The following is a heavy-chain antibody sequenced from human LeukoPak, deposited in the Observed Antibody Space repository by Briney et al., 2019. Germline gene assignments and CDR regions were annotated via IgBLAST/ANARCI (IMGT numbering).Heavy chain of an antibody. D-gene: IGHD5-18*01. J-gene: IGHJ4*02. CDR2: IYPGGST. CDR1: GLTVSSND. V-gene: IGHV3-66*01. CDR3: ARDREYNYGLDY. Sequence: GGSLRLSCEASGLTVSSNDMSWVRQAPGKGLEWLSVIYPGGSTYYADSVQGRFTITRDNSKNTLILQMNSLRAEDTAVYHCARDREYNYGLDYWGRGTLVTVSS.